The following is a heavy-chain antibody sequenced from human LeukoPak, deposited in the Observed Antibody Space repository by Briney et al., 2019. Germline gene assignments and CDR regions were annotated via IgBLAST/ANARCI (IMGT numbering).Heavy chain of an antibody. J-gene: IGHJ4*02. CDR2: SGST. CDR3: AREDRSSTSCFDY. D-gene: IGHD2-2*01. Sequence: GSLRLSCAASGFTFSSYWMSWVRQAPGKGLEWIYSGSTYYNPSLKSRVTISVDRSKNQFSLKLSSVTAADTAVYYCAREDRSSTSCFDYWGQGTLVTVSS. CDR1: GFTFSSYW. V-gene: IGHV4-4*02.